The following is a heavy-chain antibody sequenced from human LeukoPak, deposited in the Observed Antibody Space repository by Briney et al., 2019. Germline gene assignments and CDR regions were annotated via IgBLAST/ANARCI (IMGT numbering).Heavy chain of an antibody. CDR3: ATRGYSSSWYVY. V-gene: IGHV1-24*01. CDR1: GYTLTELS. CDR2: FDPEDGET. Sequence: ASVKVSCKVSGYTLTELSMHWVRQAPGKGFEWMGGFDPEDGETIYAQKFQGRVTMTEDTSTDTAYMELSSLRSEDTAVYYCATRGYSSSWYVYWGQGTLVTVSS. J-gene: IGHJ4*02. D-gene: IGHD6-13*01.